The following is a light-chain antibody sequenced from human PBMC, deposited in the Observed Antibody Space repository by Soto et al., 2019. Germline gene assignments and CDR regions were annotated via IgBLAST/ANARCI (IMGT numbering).Light chain of an antibody. Sequence: QSALTQPASVSGSPGQSITISCTGTSSDVGSYNLDSWYQQHPGKAPKLMIYEGSKRPSGVSNRFTGSKSGTTASLTISGLQAEDEADYYCCSYAGSRVFGGGTKLTVL. CDR2: EGS. CDR1: SSDVGSYNL. V-gene: IGLV2-23*01. J-gene: IGLJ3*02. CDR3: CSYAGSRV.